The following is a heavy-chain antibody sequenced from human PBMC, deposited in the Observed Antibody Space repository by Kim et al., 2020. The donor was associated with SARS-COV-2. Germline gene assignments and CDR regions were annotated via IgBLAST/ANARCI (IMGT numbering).Heavy chain of an antibody. Sequence: SETLSLTCTVSGGSISSYYWSWIRQPPGKGLEWIGYIYYSGSTNYNPSLKSRVTISVDTSKNQFSLKLNSVTAADTAVYYCARHGSEGGAARPTVDYWGQGTLVTVSS. CDR1: GGSISSYY. CDR3: ARHGSEGGAARPTVDY. J-gene: IGHJ4*02. CDR2: IYYSGST. D-gene: IGHD6-6*01. V-gene: IGHV4-59*08.